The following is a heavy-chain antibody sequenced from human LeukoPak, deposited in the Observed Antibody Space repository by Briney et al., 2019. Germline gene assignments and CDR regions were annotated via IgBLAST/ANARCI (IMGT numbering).Heavy chain of an antibody. Sequence: ASVKVSCKASGYTLTAYYLHWVRQAPGQGLEWMGRINPNSGGTTYAQKFQGKVTMTRDTSIGTAYMELSSLRSDDTAVYYCARPYYESSGLYVDAFDIWGQGTMVTVSS. D-gene: IGHD3-22*01. CDR1: GYTLTAYY. CDR3: ARPYYESSGLYVDAFDI. CDR2: INPNSGGT. V-gene: IGHV1-2*06. J-gene: IGHJ3*02.